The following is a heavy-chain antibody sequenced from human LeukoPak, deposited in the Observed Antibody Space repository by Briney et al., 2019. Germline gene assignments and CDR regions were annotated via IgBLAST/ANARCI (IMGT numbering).Heavy chain of an antibody. CDR1: GFTFDDYA. V-gene: IGHV3-43*02. D-gene: IGHD3-22*01. CDR2: ISGDGGST. CDR3: AKDAHYYDSSGYCPD. J-gene: IGHJ4*02. Sequence: GGSLRLSCAASGFTFDDYAMHWVRQAPGKGLEWVSLISGDGGSTYYADSVKGRFTISRDNSKNSLYLQMNSLRTEDTALYYCAKDAHYYDSSGYCPDWGQGTLVTVSS.